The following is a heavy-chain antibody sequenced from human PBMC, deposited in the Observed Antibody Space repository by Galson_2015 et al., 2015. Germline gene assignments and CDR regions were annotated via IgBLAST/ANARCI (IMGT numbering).Heavy chain of an antibody. CDR1: GFTFSSYG. J-gene: IGHJ4*02. CDR2: ISYDGSNK. Sequence: SLRLSCAASGFTFSSYGMHWVRQAPGKGLEWVAVISYDGSNKYYADSVKGRFTISRDNSKNTLYLQMNSLRAEDTAVYYCAKHPCAFIAADYYFDYWGQGTLVTVSS. CDR3: AKHPCAFIAADYYFDY. D-gene: IGHD6-13*01. V-gene: IGHV3-30*18.